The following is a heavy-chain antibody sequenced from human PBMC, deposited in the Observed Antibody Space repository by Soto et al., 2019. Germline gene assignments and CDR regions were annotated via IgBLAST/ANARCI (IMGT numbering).Heavy chain of an antibody. J-gene: IGHJ4*02. CDR2: IAYDGSNK. CDR1: GVTFSNYS. D-gene: IGHD3-22*01. V-gene: IGHV3-30-3*01. Sequence: GGSLSLSCAASGVTFSNYSMHWVRQAPGKGLECVAVIAYDGSNKFYRDSVKGRFTISRDNSKNTLYLHINSLRSEDTAVYYCARESRNYYDSSGYYMSFGYWGQGTLVTVSS. CDR3: ARESRNYYDSSGYYMSFGY.